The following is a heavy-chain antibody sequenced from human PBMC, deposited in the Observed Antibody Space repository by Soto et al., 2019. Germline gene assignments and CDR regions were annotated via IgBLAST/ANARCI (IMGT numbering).Heavy chain of an antibody. CDR1: TGSMGAYY. Sequence: AETLSLTCSVSTGSMGAYYLTWIRQSPGKGLEWIGQICHTGGAKYNPSLESRVTISVDTSRKQFSLKLASVPAADTALYYFWTDDTTGLFDFWGQGTLVTVSS. J-gene: IGHJ4*02. CDR2: ICHTGGA. V-gene: IGHV4-59*01. CDR3: WTDDTTGLFDF. D-gene: IGHD4-17*01.